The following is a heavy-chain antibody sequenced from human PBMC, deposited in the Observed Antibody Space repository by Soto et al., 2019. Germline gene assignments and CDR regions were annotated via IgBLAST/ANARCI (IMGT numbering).Heavy chain of an antibody. CDR3: ARDSLPEGGAAFDY. V-gene: IGHV4-4*07. CDR1: GGSISSYY. D-gene: IGHD1-26*01. J-gene: IGHJ4*02. CDR2: IYTSGST. Sequence: SETLSLTCTVSGGSISSYYGSWIRQPAGKGLEWIGRIYTSGSTNYNPSLKSRVTMSVDTSKNQFSLKLSSVTAADTAVYYCARDSLPEGGAAFDYWGQGTLVTVS.